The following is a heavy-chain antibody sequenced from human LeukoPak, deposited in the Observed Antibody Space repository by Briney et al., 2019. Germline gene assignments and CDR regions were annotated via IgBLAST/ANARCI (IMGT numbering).Heavy chain of an antibody. J-gene: IGHJ6*03. CDR2: IASSDNGNT. D-gene: IGHD2-8*01. V-gene: IGHV1-18*01. CDR3: ARVQEVYANSLYYLYYMDV. Sequence: ASVKVSCKASGYIFNNYGITWVRQAPGQGLEWMGWIASSDNGNTKYAQKFVDRVTMTKDKSTSTAYMDLKSLTSDDTAIYYCARVQEVYANSLYYLYYMDVWGKGTTVTVSS. CDR1: GYIFNNYG.